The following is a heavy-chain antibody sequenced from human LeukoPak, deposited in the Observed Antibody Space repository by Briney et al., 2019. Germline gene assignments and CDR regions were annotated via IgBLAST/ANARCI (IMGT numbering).Heavy chain of an antibody. CDR2: ISAYNGNT. Sequence: VTSVKVSCKASGYTFTSYGISWVRQATGQGLEWMGWISAYNGNTNYAQKLQGRVTMTTDTSTSTAYMELRSLRSDDTAVYYCARAPVGATVGVADYWGQGTLVTVSS. J-gene: IGHJ4*02. CDR3: ARAPVGATVGVADY. V-gene: IGHV1-18*01. D-gene: IGHD1-26*01. CDR1: GYTFTSYG.